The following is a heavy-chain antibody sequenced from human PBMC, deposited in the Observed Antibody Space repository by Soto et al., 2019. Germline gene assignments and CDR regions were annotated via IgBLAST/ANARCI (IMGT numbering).Heavy chain of an antibody. J-gene: IGHJ6*03. CDR1: GYTFSSYA. Sequence: ASVKVSCKASGYTFSSYAISWVRQAPGQGLGWMGWISPYNGNTNYAQNLQGRVTMTTDTSTTTAYMELRSLRSDDTAVYYCARGTTVTTTPTYCYMDVWGIGTTVTVSS. CDR3: ARGTTVTTTPTYCYMDV. V-gene: IGHV1-18*01. CDR2: ISPYNGNT. D-gene: IGHD4-4*01.